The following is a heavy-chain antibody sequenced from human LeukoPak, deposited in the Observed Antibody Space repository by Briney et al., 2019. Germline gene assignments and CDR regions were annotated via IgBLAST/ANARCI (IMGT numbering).Heavy chain of an antibody. CDR3: ARVCRYSGYDWDY. J-gene: IGHJ4*02. CDR1: GFTFSSYS. CDR2: ISSSSSYI. Sequence: GGSLRLSCAASGFTFSSYSMNWVRQAPGKGLEWVSSISSSSSYIYYADSVKGRFTISRDNAKNSLYLQMNSLRVEDTAVYYCARVCRYSGYDWDYWGQGTLVTVSS. V-gene: IGHV3-21*01. D-gene: IGHD5-12*01.